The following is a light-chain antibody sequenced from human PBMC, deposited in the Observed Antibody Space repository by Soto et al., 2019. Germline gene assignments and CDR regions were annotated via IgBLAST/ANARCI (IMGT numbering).Light chain of an antibody. CDR1: QSISSTY. J-gene: IGKJ3*01. Sequence: EIVLTQSPDTLSLSPGEGATLSCRASQSISSTYLGWYQQKPGQAPRLLIYGASNRATGIPDRFSGSGSGTDFTLTISRLEPEDFAVYYCQQYGSSFTFGPGTKVDIK. CDR3: QQYGSSFT. V-gene: IGKV3-20*01. CDR2: GAS.